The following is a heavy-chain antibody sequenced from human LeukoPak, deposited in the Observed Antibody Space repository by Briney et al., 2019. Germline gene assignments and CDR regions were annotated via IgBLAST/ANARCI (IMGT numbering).Heavy chain of an antibody. V-gene: IGHV3-48*04. CDR2: ISSSGSTI. D-gene: IGHD2-2*01. Sequence: PGGSLRLSCAASGFTFSSYAMSWVRQAPGKGLEWVSYISSSGSTIYYADSVKGRFTISRDNAKNSLYLQMNSLRAEDTAVYYCARESSVVVPAALRPWGQGTLVTVSS. CDR3: ARESSVVVPAALRP. CDR1: GFTFSSYA. J-gene: IGHJ5*02.